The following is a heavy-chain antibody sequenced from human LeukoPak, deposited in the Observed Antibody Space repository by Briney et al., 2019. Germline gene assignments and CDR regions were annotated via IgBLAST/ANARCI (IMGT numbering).Heavy chain of an antibody. J-gene: IGHJ4*02. Sequence: GGSLRLSCSASGFSFSSYTMHWVRQTPGKGLEYVSGISSNGVNTYYPDSVKGRFTISRDNSKNTLYLQMSSLRPEDTAVYSCVKGDVYTSSGLDYWGQGTLVSVSS. CDR1: GFSFSSYT. CDR2: ISSNGVNT. D-gene: IGHD3-16*01. V-gene: IGHV3-64D*06. CDR3: VKGDVYTSSGLDY.